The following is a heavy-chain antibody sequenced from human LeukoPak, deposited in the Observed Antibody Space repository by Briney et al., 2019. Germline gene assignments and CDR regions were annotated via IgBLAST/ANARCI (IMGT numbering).Heavy chain of an antibody. CDR1: GFTFSNAW. Sequence: GGSLRLSCAASGFTFSNAWMSWVRQAPGKGLEWVARIISKAGGETTDYAAPVKGRFTISRDDSRNMVFLQMKSPKAEDTAVYYCCVHHTSSSCIYWGQGTLVTVSS. CDR2: IISKAGGETT. D-gene: IGHD6-13*01. J-gene: IGHJ4*02. V-gene: IGHV3-15*01. CDR3: CVHHTSSSCIY.